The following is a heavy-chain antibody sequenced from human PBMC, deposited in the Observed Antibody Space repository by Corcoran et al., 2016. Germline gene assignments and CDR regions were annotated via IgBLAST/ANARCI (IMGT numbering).Heavy chain of an antibody. D-gene: IGHD2-2*01. Sequence: QVQLVQSGAEVKKPGASVKVSCKASAYTFTAYYMHWVRQAPGQGLEWMGIINPIGGITSYAQKFQGRVTMTRETSTSTVYMELSSLRSEDTAVYYCARDGIVLVPAADRLKCYCDYWGQGTLVTVSS. CDR2: INPIGGIT. CDR1: AYTFTAYY. CDR3: ARDGIVLVPAADRLKCYCDY. V-gene: IGHV1-46*01. J-gene: IGHJ4*02.